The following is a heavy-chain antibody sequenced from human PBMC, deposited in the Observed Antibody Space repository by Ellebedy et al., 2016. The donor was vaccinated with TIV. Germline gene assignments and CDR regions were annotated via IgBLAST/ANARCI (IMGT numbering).Heavy chain of an antibody. CDR2: MNPSSGNT. D-gene: IGHD3-10*01. CDR3: ARGFDGSGSHYYYGMDV. CDR1: GYTFTSYD. V-gene: IGHV1-8*01. J-gene: IGHJ6*02. Sequence: ASVKVSCKASGYTFTSYDINWVRQATGQGLEWMGWMNPSSGNTGYAQKFQGRVTMTGNTSIGTAYMELSSLISDDTALYYCARGFDGSGSHYYYGMDVWGQGTTVTVSS.